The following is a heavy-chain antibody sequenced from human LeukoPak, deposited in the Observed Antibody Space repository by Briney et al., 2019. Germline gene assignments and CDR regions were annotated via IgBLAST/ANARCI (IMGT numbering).Heavy chain of an antibody. J-gene: IGHJ4*02. CDR3: ARGYSSGWSFQFDY. Sequence: KPSETLSLTCTVSGGSISSYYWSWIRRPAGKGLEWIGRIYTSGSTNYNPSLKSRVTMSVDTSKNQFSLKLSSVTAADTAVYYCARGYSSGWSFQFDYWGQGTLVTVSS. V-gene: IGHV4-4*07. D-gene: IGHD6-19*01. CDR1: GGSISSYY. CDR2: IYTSGST.